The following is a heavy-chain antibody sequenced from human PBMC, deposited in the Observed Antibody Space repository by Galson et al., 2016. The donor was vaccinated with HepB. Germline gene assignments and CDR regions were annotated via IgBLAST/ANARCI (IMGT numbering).Heavy chain of an antibody. CDR3: ARELIPVAGSGLDY. CDR2: INPHSGGT. CDR1: GYRSSKYV. J-gene: IGHJ4*02. D-gene: IGHD6-19*01. V-gene: IGHV1-2*06. Sequence: SVKVSCKASGYRSSKYVIPWVRQAPGQGLEWMGRINPHSGGTNYAQKFQGRVTMTRDTSISTAYMELSRLRSDDMAVYYCARELIPVAGSGLDYWGQGTLVTVSS.